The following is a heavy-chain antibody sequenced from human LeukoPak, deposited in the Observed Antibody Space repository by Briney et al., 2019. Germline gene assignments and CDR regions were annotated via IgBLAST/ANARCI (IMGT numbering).Heavy chain of an antibody. CDR3: AKDLKQWLVTSFDY. J-gene: IGHJ4*02. D-gene: IGHD6-19*01. Sequence: GGSLRLSCAASGFTFSSYAMSWVRQAPGKGLEWVSAISGSGGSTYYADSVKGRFTISRDNPKNTLYLQMNSLRAEDTAVYYCAKDLKQWLVTSFDYWGQGTLVTVSS. CDR2: ISGSGGST. CDR1: GFTFSSYA. V-gene: IGHV3-23*01.